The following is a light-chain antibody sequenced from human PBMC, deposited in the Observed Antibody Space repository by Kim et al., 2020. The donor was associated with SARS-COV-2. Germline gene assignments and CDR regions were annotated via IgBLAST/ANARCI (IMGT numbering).Light chain of an antibody. J-gene: IGLJ2*01. V-gene: IGLV3-1*01. CDR2: QDN. CDR1: KLGDKY. Sequence: SYELTQPPSVSVSPGQTASITCSGDKLGDKYACWCQQKPGQSPVMVIYQDNKRPSGIPERFSGSNSGNTATLTISGTQAMDEADYYCQAWDSSTVV. CDR3: QAWDSSTVV.